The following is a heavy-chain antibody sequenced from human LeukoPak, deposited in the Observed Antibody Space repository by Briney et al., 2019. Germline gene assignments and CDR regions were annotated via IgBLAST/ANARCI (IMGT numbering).Heavy chain of an antibody. Sequence: PSETLSLTCTVSGYSISSGYYWGWIRQPPGKGLEWIGSIYHSRSTYYNPSLKSRVTISVDTSKNQFSLKLSSVAAADTAVYYCAGEEMANDYWGQGTLVTVSS. CDR1: GYSISSGYY. CDR3: AGEEMANDY. V-gene: IGHV4-38-2*02. CDR2: IYHSRST. J-gene: IGHJ4*02. D-gene: IGHD5-24*01.